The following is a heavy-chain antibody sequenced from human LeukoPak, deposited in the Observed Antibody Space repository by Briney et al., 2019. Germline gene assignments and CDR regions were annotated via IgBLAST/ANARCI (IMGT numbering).Heavy chain of an antibody. CDR3: ARADRTSWFDY. D-gene: IGHD2-2*01. CDR1: RFTFSDYY. V-gene: IGHV3-11*05. CDR2: ISNSGSST. Sequence: GGSLRLSCAASRFTFSDYYMAWIRPAPGKGLGWVSYISNSGSSTKYADSVKGRFTISRDNAKNSLSLQMNSVRPEDTAVYYCARADRTSWFDYWGQGTLVTVSS. J-gene: IGHJ4*02.